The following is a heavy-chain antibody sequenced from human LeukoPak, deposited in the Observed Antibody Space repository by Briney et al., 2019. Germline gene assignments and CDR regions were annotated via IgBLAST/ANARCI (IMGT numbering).Heavy chain of an antibody. CDR3: ARSTVATIRGGYSSGPYYYYMDV. CDR1: SGSIISSSHS. CDR2: MDYSGNP. V-gene: IGHV4-39*01. J-gene: IGHJ6*03. D-gene: IGHD5-12*01. Sequence: SETLSLTCSVSSGSIISSSHSWGWIRQSPGKGLEWIGSMDYSGNPYYNPSLKSRVIISVDTSENQFSLKLRSVTAADTAVYYCARSTVATIRGGYSSGPYYYYMDVWGKGTTVTVSS.